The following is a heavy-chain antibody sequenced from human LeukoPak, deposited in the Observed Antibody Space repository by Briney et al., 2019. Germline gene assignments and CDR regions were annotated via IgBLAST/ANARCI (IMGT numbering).Heavy chain of an antibody. J-gene: IGHJ6*03. CDR2: IYYSGST. V-gene: IGHV4-59*01. CDR3: ARVTWGSGYYTGRYKRTYYYYYMDV. CDR1: GGSISSYY. D-gene: IGHD3-3*01. Sequence: YPSETLSLTCTVSGGSISSYYWSWIRQPPGKGLEWIGYIYYSGSTNYNPSLKSRVTISVDTSKNQFSLKLSSVTAADTAVYYCARVTWGSGYYTGRYKRTYYYYYMDVWGKGTTVTVSS.